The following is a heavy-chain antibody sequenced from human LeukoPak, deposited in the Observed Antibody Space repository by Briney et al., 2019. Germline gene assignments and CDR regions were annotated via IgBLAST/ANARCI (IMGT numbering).Heavy chain of an antibody. CDR2: IWYDGINK. CDR1: GFTFSSYG. D-gene: IGHD2-15*01. CDR3: ARCSGSSTYHSDDY. Sequence: GRSLRLSCAASGFTFSSYGMHWVRQAPGKGLEWVAFIWYDGINKYYGDPVKGRFTISRDDSKNTLYLQMNSLSAEDTAVYYCARCSGSSTYHSDDYWGQGTLVTVSS. V-gene: IGHV3-33*01. J-gene: IGHJ4*02.